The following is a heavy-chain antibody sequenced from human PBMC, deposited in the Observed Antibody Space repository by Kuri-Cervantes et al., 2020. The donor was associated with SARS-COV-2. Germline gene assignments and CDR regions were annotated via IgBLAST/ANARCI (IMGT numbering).Heavy chain of an antibody. CDR3: ARVAAYYDSSGYYLSYYYYYMDV. V-gene: IGHV4-59*01. CDR2: VSYNGAT. Sequence: SETLSLTCTVSGDSITNYYLTWIRQPPGKGLEWIGYVSYNGATAYNPSLKSRVTMSLDTSKNQFSLKLSSVTAADTAVYYCARVAAYYDSSGYYLSYYYYYMDVWGKGTTVTVSS. CDR1: GDSITNYY. D-gene: IGHD3-22*01. J-gene: IGHJ6*03.